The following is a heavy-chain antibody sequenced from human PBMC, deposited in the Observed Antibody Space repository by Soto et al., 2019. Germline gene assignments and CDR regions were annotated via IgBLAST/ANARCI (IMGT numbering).Heavy chain of an antibody. D-gene: IGHD2-15*01. CDR1: GFTVSSKY. Sequence: EVQLVESGGGVVQPGGSLRLSCAASGFTVSSKYMSWVRQAPGKGLEWGSLIQSGGPTYYGDSVKGSFTIPRDTSENTVRLQIDGLGAEDMAVYYCARDEVLCYGGRCCGVTLAACGKGTTVTGST. CDR2: IQSGGPT. J-gene: IGHJ6*01. CDR3: ARDEVLCYGGRCCGVTLAA. V-gene: IGHV3-66*01.